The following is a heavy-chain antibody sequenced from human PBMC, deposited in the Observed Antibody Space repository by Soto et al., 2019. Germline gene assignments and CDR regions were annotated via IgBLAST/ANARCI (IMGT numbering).Heavy chain of an antibody. CDR1: GYTFSNYG. CDR3: ARVVTGAEDWFGP. J-gene: IGHJ5*02. D-gene: IGHD2-2*01. CDR2: ISLYSDGT. V-gene: IGHV1-18*01. Sequence: GASVKVSCKTSGYTFSNYGITWVRQAPGQPLEWLGWISLYSDGTNYAQKFQGRVSMTTDTSTTTDYMELRSLRSDDTAVYYCARVVTGAEDWFGPWGQGNLVTVSS.